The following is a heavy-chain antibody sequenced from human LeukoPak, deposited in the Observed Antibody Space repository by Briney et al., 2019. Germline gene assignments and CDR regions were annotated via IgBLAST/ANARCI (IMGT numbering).Heavy chain of an antibody. Sequence: ASVKVSCKASGYTFTNYDINWVRQATGQGLEWMGWMNPNSGNTGYAQKSQGRVTMTRNTSISTAYMELSSLRFEDTAVYYCARAPDYYYDSRGPLDYWGQGTLVTVSS. CDR2: MNPNSGNT. V-gene: IGHV1-8*01. CDR3: ARAPDYYYDSRGPLDY. D-gene: IGHD3-22*01. CDR1: GYTFTNYD. J-gene: IGHJ4*02.